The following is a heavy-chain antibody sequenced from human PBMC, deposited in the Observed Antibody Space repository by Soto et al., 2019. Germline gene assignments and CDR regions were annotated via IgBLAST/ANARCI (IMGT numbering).Heavy chain of an antibody. CDR3: ASLNFDILTGYYAFDL. CDR1: GGSISGYY. D-gene: IGHD3-9*01. Sequence: SETLSLTCTVSGGSISGYYWSWIRQSPEKGLEYIGYISYSGSTNYNPSLKSRVTTSLDTSKNQFSLKLSSVTAADTAIYYCASLNFDILTGYYAFDLWGQGTMVTVAS. J-gene: IGHJ3*01. CDR2: ISYSGST. V-gene: IGHV4-59*08.